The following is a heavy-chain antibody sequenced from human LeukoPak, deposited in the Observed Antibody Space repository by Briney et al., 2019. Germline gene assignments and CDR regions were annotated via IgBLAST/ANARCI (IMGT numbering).Heavy chain of an antibody. CDR1: GFTFSSYN. CDR2: ITIGSSYI. Sequence: GGSLRLSCAASGFTFSSYNMNWVRQAPGKGLEWVSSITIGSSYIYYADPVKGRFTISRDNAKNSLYLQMNSLRAEDTAVYYCARDPYSGSYGNYYYYLMDVWGKGTTVTISS. V-gene: IGHV3-21*01. J-gene: IGHJ6*03. CDR3: ARDPYSGSYGNYYYYLMDV. D-gene: IGHD1-26*01.